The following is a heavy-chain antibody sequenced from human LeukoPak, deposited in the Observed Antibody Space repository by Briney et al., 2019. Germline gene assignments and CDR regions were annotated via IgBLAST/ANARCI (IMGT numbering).Heavy chain of an antibody. V-gene: IGHV3-11*04. CDR2: ISTRGTAI. Sequence: NPGRSLRLSCTASGFSFSDYYMSWIRQAPGKGLEWISYISTRGTAIYYADSVKGRFTISRDNANNSLFLQMNSLRVEDTAFYYCATVQFLEWLPDWGQGTLVTVSP. CDR1: GFSFSDYY. D-gene: IGHD3-3*01. CDR3: ATVQFLEWLPD. J-gene: IGHJ4*02.